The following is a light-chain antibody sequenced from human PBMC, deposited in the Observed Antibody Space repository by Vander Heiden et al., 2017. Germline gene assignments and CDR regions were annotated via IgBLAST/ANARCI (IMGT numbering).Light chain of an antibody. CDR3: HQYHTAPNT. V-gene: IGKV4-1*01. CDR1: QRVLHKDYNKYR. CDR2: WSS. Sequence: DIVMTQSPDPLAVSLGERATNNCKPSQRVLHKDYNKYRRARYQQHTGQAPHFLICWSSTRAPGVPVRFSGSVSGTDFTLTISSLQAECAAVYYYHQYHTAPNTFGQGTGLAIK. J-gene: IGKJ2*01.